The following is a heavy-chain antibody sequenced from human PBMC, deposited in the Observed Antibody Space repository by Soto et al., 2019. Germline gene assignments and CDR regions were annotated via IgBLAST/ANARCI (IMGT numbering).Heavy chain of an antibody. Sequence: SETLSLTCTVSGGSISISSSYWGWIRQPPGKGLEWIGSISYTGSTYYNPSLKSRVTISVDTSKNQFSLRLSSVTAADTAVYYCARQLEYSSSSFDYPGQGTLVTVSS. V-gene: IGHV4-39*01. J-gene: IGHJ4*02. CDR3: ARQLEYSSSSFDY. D-gene: IGHD6-6*01. CDR2: ISYTGST. CDR1: GGSISISSSY.